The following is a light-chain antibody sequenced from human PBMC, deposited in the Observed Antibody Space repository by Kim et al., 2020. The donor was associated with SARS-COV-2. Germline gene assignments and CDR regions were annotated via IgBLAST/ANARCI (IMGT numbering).Light chain of an antibody. CDR3: QQYNDWPPYT. CDR1: QSVRSN. J-gene: IGKJ2*01. Sequence: EIVMTQSPATLSVSPGERPTLSCRASQSVRSNLAWYQQKPGQAPRLLIHGASTRATGIPARFSGSGSGTDFTLTISSLQSEDFAVYYCQQYNDWPPYTFGQGTKLEIK. CDR2: GAS. V-gene: IGKV3-15*01.